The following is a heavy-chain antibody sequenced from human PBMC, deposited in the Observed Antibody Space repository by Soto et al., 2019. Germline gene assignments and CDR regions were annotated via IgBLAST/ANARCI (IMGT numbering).Heavy chain of an antibody. Sequence: EASVKVSCKASGYTFTGYYMHWVRQAPGQGLEWMGWINPNSGGTNYAQKFQGWVTMTRDTSISTAYMELSRLRSDDTAVYYCARALRAVAELDYWGQGTLVTVSS. CDR1: GYTFTGYY. CDR3: ARALRAVAELDY. V-gene: IGHV1-2*04. J-gene: IGHJ4*02. CDR2: INPNSGGT. D-gene: IGHD6-19*01.